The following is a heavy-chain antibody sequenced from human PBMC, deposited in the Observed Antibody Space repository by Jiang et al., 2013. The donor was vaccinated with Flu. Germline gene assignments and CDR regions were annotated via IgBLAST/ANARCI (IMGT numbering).Heavy chain of an antibody. J-gene: IGHJ3*02. D-gene: IGHD3-10*01. Sequence: KGLEWIGTIHYNGRTYHNPALKTRVTVSADTWKNQFSLKLDSVTAADTAIYYCARDWFDYGHDAFEIWGPGTMVTVSS. CDR2: IHYNGRT. CDR3: ARDWFDYGHDAFEI. V-gene: IGHV4-38-2*02.